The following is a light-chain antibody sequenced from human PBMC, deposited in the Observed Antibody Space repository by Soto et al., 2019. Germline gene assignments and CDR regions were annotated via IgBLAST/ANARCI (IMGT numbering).Light chain of an antibody. CDR2: GAS. J-gene: IGKJ5*01. CDR3: QQYGSSIT. Sequence: EIVMTQSAATLSVSPGERATLSCRASQSVSSNLAWYQQKPGQAPRLLIYGASTRATGIPDRFSGSGSGTDFTLTISRLEPEDFAVYYCQQYGSSITFGQGTRLEIK. CDR1: QSVSSN. V-gene: IGKV3-15*01.